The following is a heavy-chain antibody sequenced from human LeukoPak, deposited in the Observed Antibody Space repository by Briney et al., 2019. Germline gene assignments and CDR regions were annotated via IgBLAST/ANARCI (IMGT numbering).Heavy chain of an antibody. Sequence: PGRSLRLSCAASGFTFSSYGMHWVRQAPGKGLEWVAVISYDGSNKYYADSVKGRFTISRDNSKNTLYLQMNGLRAEDTAVYYCAKWPSPYWGQGTLVTVSS. V-gene: IGHV3-30*18. J-gene: IGHJ4*02. CDR1: GFTFSSYG. CDR3: AKWPSPY. CDR2: ISYDGSNK.